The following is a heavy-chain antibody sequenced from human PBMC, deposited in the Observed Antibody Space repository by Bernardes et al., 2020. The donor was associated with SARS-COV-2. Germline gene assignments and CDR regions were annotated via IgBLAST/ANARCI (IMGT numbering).Heavy chain of an antibody. Sequence: SETLSPTCTVSGGSIPSGGGGYYWSWIRPAAEKGLEWIGHINTVGSVHYNPSLKSRVTISVDTSKNQFSLKLTSVTAAYTAIYYCARGSPAENSQIDPWGLGTQVT. V-gene: IGHV4-61*09. CDR2: INTVGSV. D-gene: IGHD6-6*01. J-gene: IGHJ5*02. CDR3: ARGSPAENSQIDP. CDR1: GGSIPSGGGGYY.